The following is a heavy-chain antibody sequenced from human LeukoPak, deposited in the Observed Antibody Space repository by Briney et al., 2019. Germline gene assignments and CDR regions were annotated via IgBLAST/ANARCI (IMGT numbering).Heavy chain of an antibody. CDR1: GYTFTGYY. D-gene: IGHD6-6*01. Sequence: ASVKVSCKASGYTFTGYYIHWVRQAPGQGLEWMGRINPNGGNTNYAQKFQGRVTMTRDTSTSTVYMELSSLRSEDTAIYYCARDVDSSSYYDYWGQGTLVTVSS. CDR2: INPNGGNT. V-gene: IGHV1-2*06. CDR3: ARDVDSSSYYDY. J-gene: IGHJ4*02.